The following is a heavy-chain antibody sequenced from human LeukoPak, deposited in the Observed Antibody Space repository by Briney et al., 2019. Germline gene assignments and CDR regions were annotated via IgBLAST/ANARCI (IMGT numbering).Heavy chain of an antibody. Sequence: SETLSLTCTVSGGSISSSSYYWGWIRQPPGKGLEWIGSIYYSGSTYYNPSLKSRVTISVDTSKNQFSLKLSSVTAADTAVYYCAGRGWLPLYFDYWGQGTLVTVSS. J-gene: IGHJ4*02. V-gene: IGHV4-39*07. CDR2: IYYSGST. CDR1: GGSISSSSYY. CDR3: AGRGWLPLYFDY. D-gene: IGHD5-24*01.